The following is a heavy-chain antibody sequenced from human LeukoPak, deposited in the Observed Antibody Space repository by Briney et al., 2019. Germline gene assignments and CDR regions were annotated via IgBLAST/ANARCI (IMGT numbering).Heavy chain of an antibody. CDR3: ARIRVITFGGVIVRTYYFDY. Sequence: PSETLSLTCAVSNYSISSGYYWGWIRQPPGTGLEWIGSIYHRGNTYYNPSLKSRVTISVDTSKNQFSLKLSSVTAADTAVYYCARIRVITFGGVIVRTYYFDYWGQGTLVIVSS. D-gene: IGHD3-16*02. V-gene: IGHV4-38-2*01. CDR1: NYSISSGYY. CDR2: IYHRGNT. J-gene: IGHJ4*02.